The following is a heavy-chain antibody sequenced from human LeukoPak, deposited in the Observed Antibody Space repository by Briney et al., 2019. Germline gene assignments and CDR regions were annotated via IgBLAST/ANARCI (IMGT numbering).Heavy chain of an antibody. D-gene: IGHD3-9*01. Sequence: GGSLRLSCAASGFTFSSYEMNWVRQAPGKGLEWVSYISSSGSTIYYADSVKGRFTISRDNAKNSLYLQMNSLRAEDTAVYYCARGDPKTLVLRYFGWFPGSETRYYYGMDVWGQGTTVTVSS. CDR1: GFTFSSYE. J-gene: IGHJ6*02. V-gene: IGHV3-48*03. CDR3: ARGDPKTLVLRYFGWFPGSETRYYYGMDV. CDR2: ISSSGSTI.